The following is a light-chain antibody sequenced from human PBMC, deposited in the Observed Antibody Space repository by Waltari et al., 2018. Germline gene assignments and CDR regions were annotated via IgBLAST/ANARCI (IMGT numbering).Light chain of an antibody. J-gene: IGKJ1*01. CDR3: QQYGSSPWT. CDR2: GAS. Sequence: EIVLTQSPATLSLSPGERATLSCRASQSVSSYLAWYQQKPGQAPRLLIYGASSRATGIPDRFSGSGSGTGFTLTISRLEPEDFAVYYCQQYGSSPWTFGQGTKVEIK. V-gene: IGKV3-20*01. CDR1: QSVSSY.